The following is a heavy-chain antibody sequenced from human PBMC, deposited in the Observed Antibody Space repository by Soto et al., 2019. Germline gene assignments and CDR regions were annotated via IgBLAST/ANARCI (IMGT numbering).Heavy chain of an antibody. J-gene: IGHJ4*02. CDR2: IYPGDSDT. CDR1: GYSFTSYW. D-gene: IGHD3-10*01. CDR3: ARPYGSGSYYQPFDY. Sequence: GESLKISCKGSGYSFTSYWIGWVRQMPGKGLEWMGIIYPGDSDTRYSPSFQGQVTISADKSISTAYLQWSSLKASDTAMYYCARPYGSGSYYQPFDYWGQGTLVTVSS. V-gene: IGHV5-51*01.